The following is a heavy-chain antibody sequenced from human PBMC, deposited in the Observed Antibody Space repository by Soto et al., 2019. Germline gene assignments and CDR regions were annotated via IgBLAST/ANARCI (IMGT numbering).Heavy chain of an antibody. CDR1: GCTFSSYG. CDR2: IWYDGSNK. J-gene: IGHJ6*02. V-gene: IGHV3-33*01. Sequence: PGGSLRLSCAASGCTFSSYGMHWVRQAPGKGLEWVAVIWYDGSNKYYADSVKGRFTISRDNSKNTLYLQMNSLRAEDTAVYYCARDYSSGQNYYYYYGMDVWGQGTTVTVSS. D-gene: IGHD6-19*01. CDR3: ARDYSSGQNYYYYYGMDV.